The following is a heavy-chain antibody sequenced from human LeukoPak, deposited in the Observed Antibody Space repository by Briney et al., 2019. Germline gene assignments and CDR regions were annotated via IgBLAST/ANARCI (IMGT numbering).Heavy chain of an antibody. J-gene: IGHJ4*02. CDR1: GSSFHGFH. CDR2: VNHSGGA. Sequence: PSETLSLTCAVYGSSFHGFHWTWIRRTPGKGLQWIGDVNHSGGADYNPSLQSRAKISVDAAKSQFFLTLNSVTAADTGAYYCARVANDVTIFGVPIKRNFFDYWGQGTLVTVSS. CDR3: ARVANDVTIFGVPIKRNFFDY. V-gene: IGHV4-34*01. D-gene: IGHD3-3*01.